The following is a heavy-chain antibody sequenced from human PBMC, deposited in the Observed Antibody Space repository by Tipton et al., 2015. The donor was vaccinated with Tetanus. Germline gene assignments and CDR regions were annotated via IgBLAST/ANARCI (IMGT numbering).Heavy chain of an antibody. CDR1: GGSVNSGGYY. Sequence: GLVKPSETLSLTCTIFGGSVNSGGYYWTWIRLHPRKGLEYIGYVYNSGTTYYKPSLERRVTISIDISTNQFSLSLTSVTAADTALYYCAREVYNGGFYSGVDSWGQGTLVTVSS. CDR3: AREVYNGGFYSGVDS. V-gene: IGHV4-31*03. CDR2: VYNSGTT. J-gene: IGHJ4*02. D-gene: IGHD2-21*01.